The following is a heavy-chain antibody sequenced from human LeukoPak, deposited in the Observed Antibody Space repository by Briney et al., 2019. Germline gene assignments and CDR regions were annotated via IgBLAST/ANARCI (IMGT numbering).Heavy chain of an antibody. CDR1: GFTFSDYY. CDR2: IGGSGSIT. V-gene: IGHV3-11*01. D-gene: IGHD2-2*01. Sequence: GGSLRLSCAASGFTFSDYYMGWIRQAPGKGLEWVSYIGGSGSITFYADSVKGRFTISRDNAKNSVYLQMNSLRAEDTAVYYCARARKYCSSTSCEFDPWGQGTLVTVSS. CDR3: ARARKYCSSTSCEFDP. J-gene: IGHJ5*02.